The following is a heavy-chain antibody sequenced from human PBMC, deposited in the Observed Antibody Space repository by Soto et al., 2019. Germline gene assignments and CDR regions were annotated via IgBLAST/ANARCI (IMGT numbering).Heavy chain of an antibody. D-gene: IGHD3-10*01. J-gene: IGHJ6*02. CDR3: ARGTGYYGSGRAYYYYGMDV. CDR1: GGSFSGYY. V-gene: IGHV4-34*01. Sequence: PSETLSLTCAVYGGSFSGYYWSWIRQPPGKGLEWIGEINHSGSTNYNPSLKSRVTISVDTSKNQFSLKLSSVTAADTAVYYCARGTGYYGSGRAYYYYGMDVWGQGTTVTVSS. CDR2: INHSGST.